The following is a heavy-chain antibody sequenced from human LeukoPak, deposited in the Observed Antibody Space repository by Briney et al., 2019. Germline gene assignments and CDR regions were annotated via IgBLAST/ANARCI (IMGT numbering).Heavy chain of an antibody. CDR3: ARPRMVRGDPWV. V-gene: IGHV1-69*04. D-gene: IGHD3-10*01. CDR2: IIPILGIA. CDR1: GGTFSSYA. Sequence: ASVNVSCKASGGTFSSYAISWVRQAPGQGLEWMGRIIPILGIANYAQKFQGRVTITADKSTSTAYMELSSLRSEDTAVYYCARPRMVRGDPWVWGQGTLVTVSS. J-gene: IGHJ4*02.